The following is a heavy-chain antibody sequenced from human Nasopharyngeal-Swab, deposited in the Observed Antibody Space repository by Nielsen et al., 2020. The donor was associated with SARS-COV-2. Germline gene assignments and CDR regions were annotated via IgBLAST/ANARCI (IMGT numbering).Heavy chain of an antibody. CDR1: ADSIRRLDW. J-gene: IGHJ4*02. V-gene: IGHV4-4*02. CDR3: VGNGYFCLEY. D-gene: IGHD1-1*01. Sequence: SETLSLTCTVSADSIRRLDWWSWVRQPPGKGLEWIGEIHPSGSTNYNPSLKSRATISVDKSESQFSLKLSSVTAADTAIYYCVGNGYFCLEYWGQGTLVTVSS. CDR2: IHPSGST.